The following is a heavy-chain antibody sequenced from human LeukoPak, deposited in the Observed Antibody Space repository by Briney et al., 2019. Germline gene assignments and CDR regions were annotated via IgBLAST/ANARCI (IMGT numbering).Heavy chain of an antibody. J-gene: IGHJ4*02. CDR2: IYHSGST. D-gene: IGHD6-13*01. V-gene: IGHV4-30-2*01. CDR1: GGSISSGGYS. Sequence: PSETLSLTCAVSGGSISSGGYSWSWIRQPPGKGLEWIGYIYHSGSTYYNPSLKSRVTISVDRSKNQFSLKLSSVTAADTAVYYCARGSSWYLAYFDYWGQGTLVTVSS. CDR3: ARGSSWYLAYFDY.